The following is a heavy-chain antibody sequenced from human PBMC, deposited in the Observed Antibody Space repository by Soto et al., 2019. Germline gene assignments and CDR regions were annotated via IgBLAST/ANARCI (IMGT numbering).Heavy chain of an antibody. D-gene: IGHD3-22*01. CDR1: GFTFSNYA. V-gene: IGHV3-23*01. Sequence: TGGSLRLSCAASGFTFSNYAMSWVRQAPGKGLEWVSAISYGGGTTYYADSVKGRFTISRDNSKNTLYLQMNSLRAEDTAVYYYAKNPGYYYDSTGYHFDYWGQGTLVTVSS. CDR3: AKNPGYYYDSTGYHFDY. CDR2: ISYGGGTT. J-gene: IGHJ4*02.